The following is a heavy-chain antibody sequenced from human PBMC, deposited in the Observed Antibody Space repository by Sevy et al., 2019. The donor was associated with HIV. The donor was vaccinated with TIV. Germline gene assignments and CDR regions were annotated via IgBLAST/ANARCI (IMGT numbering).Heavy chain of an antibody. Sequence: GGSLRLSCAASGFTFSSYTMNWVRQAPGKGLEWVSSITGGSSYIYYADPVKGRFTISRDNAKNSLYLQMNSLRAEDTAVYYGARDGGCSSTSCLLYVDCWGQGSLVTVSS. V-gene: IGHV3-21*01. D-gene: IGHD2-2*01. CDR2: ITGGSSYI. CDR1: GFTFSSYT. CDR3: ARDGGCSSTSCLLYVDC. J-gene: IGHJ4*02.